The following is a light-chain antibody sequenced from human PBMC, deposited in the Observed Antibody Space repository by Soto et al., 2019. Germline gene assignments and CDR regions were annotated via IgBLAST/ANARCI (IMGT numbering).Light chain of an antibody. Sequence: QSVLTQPPSASGTPGPRVTISCSGSSSNIGSNYVYWYQQLPGTAPKLLIYRNNQRPSGVPDRFSGSKSGTSASLAISELRSEDEADYYCAAWDDSLSGVVFGGGTKLTVL. J-gene: IGLJ2*01. CDR3: AAWDDSLSGVV. CDR1: SSNIGSNY. CDR2: RNN. V-gene: IGLV1-47*01.